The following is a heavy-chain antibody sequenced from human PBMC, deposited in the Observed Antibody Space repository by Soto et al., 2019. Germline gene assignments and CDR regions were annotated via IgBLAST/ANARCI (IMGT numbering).Heavy chain of an antibody. D-gene: IGHD5-12*01. CDR2: ISSSGSTI. CDR3: AREDIVATADFDY. CDR1: GFTFSSYE. J-gene: IGHJ4*02. V-gene: IGHV3-48*03. Sequence: GGSLRLSCAASGFTFSSYEMNWVRQAPGKGLEWVSYISSSGSTIYYADSVKGRFTISRDNAKNSLYLQMNSLRAEDTSVYYCAREDIVATADFDYWGQGTLVTVSS.